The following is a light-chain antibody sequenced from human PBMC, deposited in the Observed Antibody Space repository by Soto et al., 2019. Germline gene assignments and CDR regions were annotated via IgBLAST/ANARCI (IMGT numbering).Light chain of an antibody. J-gene: IGKJ2*01. Sequence: DIQMTQSPSSVSASVGDRVTITCRASQGISTWLAWYQQRPGKAPKLMIYAASSLQRGVPSRFNGSGSGTDFTVTIRSLQTEDFATYYCQQANSFPRTFGQGNKVQIK. CDR2: AAS. CDR3: QQANSFPRT. V-gene: IGKV1-12*01. CDR1: QGISTW.